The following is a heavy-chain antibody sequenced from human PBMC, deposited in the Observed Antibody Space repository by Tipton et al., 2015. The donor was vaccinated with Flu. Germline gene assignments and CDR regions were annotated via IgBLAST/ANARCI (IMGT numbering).Heavy chain of an antibody. Sequence: TLSLTCSVSGDSIGSDYYWGWIRQPPGKGLQWIGNIHRTGSAYYNPSLTSRVTISVDTSKNQFSLRLTSVTAADTAVYFCARRTFSNYVSEPKNWFDFWGQGTLVTVSS. J-gene: IGHJ5*01. CDR3: ARRTFSNYVSEPKNWFDF. CDR2: IHRTGSA. V-gene: IGHV4-38-2*01. D-gene: IGHD4-11*01. CDR1: GDSIGSDYY.